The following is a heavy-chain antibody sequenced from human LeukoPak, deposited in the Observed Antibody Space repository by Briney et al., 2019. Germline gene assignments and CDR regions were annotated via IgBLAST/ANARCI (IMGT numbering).Heavy chain of an antibody. D-gene: IGHD3-10*01. CDR3: ARDMGRPSYGSVNHNLYFYYYYGMDV. V-gene: IGHV1-2*02. CDR1: GYTFTGYY. J-gene: IGHJ6*02. Sequence: ASVKVSCKASGYTFTGYYMNWVRQAPGQGPEWMGWINPNSGDTSYAQRFQGRVTMTGDKSVSIAYMELRSLTSDDTAVYFCARDMGRPSYGSVNHNLYFYYYYGMDVWGQGTTVTVSS. CDR2: INPNSGDT.